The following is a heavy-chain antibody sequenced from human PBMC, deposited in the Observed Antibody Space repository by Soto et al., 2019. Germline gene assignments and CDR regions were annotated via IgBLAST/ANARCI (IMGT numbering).Heavy chain of an antibody. D-gene: IGHD7-27*01. Sequence: EVQLVESGGGLVQPGRSLRLSCAASGFTFDDYAMHWVRQVPGKGLEWVSGINSNSGSIGYADSVKGRFTISRDNAKNSLYLQMNSLRSADTAFYYCAKDMNPIWACHLDYWGQGTLVTVSS. V-gene: IGHV3-9*01. J-gene: IGHJ4*02. CDR2: INSNSGSI. CDR3: AKDMNPIWACHLDY. CDR1: GFTFDDYA.